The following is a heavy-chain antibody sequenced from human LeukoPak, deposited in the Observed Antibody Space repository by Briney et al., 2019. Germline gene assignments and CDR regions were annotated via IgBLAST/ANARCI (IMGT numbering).Heavy chain of an antibody. D-gene: IGHD3-22*01. CDR3: ARDYYDSSGYLRDY. J-gene: IGHJ4*02. CDR2: ISAYNGNT. Sequence: ASVKVSCKASGYTFTSYGISWVRQAPGQGLEWMGWISAYNGNTNYAQKLQGRITMTTDTSTSTAYMDLRSLRSDDTAVYYCARDYYDSSGYLRDYWGQGTLVTVSS. CDR1: GYTFTSYG. V-gene: IGHV1-18*01.